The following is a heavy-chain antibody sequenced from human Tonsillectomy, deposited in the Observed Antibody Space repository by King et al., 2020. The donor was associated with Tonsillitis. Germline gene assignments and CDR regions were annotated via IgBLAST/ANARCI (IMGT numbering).Heavy chain of an antibody. J-gene: IGHJ4*02. D-gene: IGHD5-18*01. CDR1: GFTFSSYA. Sequence: VQLLESGGGLVQPGGSLRLSCAASGFTFSSYAMSWVRQAPGKGLDCVSGISGSGGSTDYADSVQGRFTISRDNSKNTLYLQMNSLRAEDTAVYYCAKILGYTYGPFDYWGQGTVVTVSS. V-gene: IGHV3-23*01. CDR3: AKILGYTYGPFDY. CDR2: ISGSGGST.